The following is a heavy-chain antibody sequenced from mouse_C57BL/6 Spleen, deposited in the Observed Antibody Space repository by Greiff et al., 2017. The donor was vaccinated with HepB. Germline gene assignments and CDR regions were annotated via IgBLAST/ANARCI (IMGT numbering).Heavy chain of an antibody. J-gene: IGHJ4*01. CDR2: IYPRSGNT. CDR1: GYTFTSYG. V-gene: IGHV1-81*01. Sequence: VHLVESGAELARPGASVKLSCKASGYTFTSYGISWVKQRTGQGLEWIGEIYPRSGNTYYNEKFKGKATLTADKSSSTAYMELRSLTSEDSAVYFCARRGYGNSYAMDYWGQGTSVTVSS. CDR3: ARRGYGNSYAMDY. D-gene: IGHD2-10*02.